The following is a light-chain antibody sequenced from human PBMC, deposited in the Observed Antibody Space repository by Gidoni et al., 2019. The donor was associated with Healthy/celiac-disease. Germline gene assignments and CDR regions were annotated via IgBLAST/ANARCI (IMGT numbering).Light chain of an antibody. J-gene: IGKJ5*01. CDR2: GAS. CDR3: QQYGSSPPVT. CDR1: QSVSSSY. V-gene: IGKV3-20*01. Sequence: EIVLTQSPGTLSLSPGERATLSCSASQSVSSSYLAWYQQKPGQAPRLLIYGASSRATGIPDRLSGSGSGTDFTLTISRLEPEDFEVYYCQQYGSSPPVTFGQGTRLEIK.